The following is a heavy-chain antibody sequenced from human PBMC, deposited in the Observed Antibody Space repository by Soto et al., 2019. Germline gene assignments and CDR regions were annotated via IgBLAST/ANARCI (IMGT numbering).Heavy chain of an antibody. CDR2: TYYRSKWYS. V-gene: IGHV6-1*01. CDR1: GDSVSSTSAV. Sequence: SQTLSLTCAISGDSVSSTSAVWSWIRQSPSRGLEWLGRTYYRSKWYSDYAVSVKSRITINPDTSKNQFSLQLNSVTPEDTAVYYCARGSYYSGWVWGQGTLVTVSS. J-gene: IGHJ1*01. D-gene: IGHD6-19*01. CDR3: ARGSYYSGWV.